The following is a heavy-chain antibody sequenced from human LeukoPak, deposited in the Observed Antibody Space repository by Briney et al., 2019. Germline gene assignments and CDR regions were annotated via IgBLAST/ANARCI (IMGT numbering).Heavy chain of an antibody. D-gene: IGHD6-13*01. V-gene: IGHV3-21*01. CDR1: GFTISSVT. Sequence: GGTLRLSCAVSGFTISSVTMNWVRQAPREGQEWGSSISSSSSYTYYTHSVKGRFTVSRDNAKNSLSLQMNSLRPEDTAVYYCARDRRSVTAAQNWFDPWGQGTLVTDSS. J-gene: IGHJ5*02. CDR3: ARDRRSVTAAQNWFDP. CDR2: ISSSSSYT.